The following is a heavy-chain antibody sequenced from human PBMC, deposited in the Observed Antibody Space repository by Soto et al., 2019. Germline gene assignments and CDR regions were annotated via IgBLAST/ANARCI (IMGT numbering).Heavy chain of an antibody. CDR1: VGSFSGYY. D-gene: IGHD6-13*01. CDR2: INHSGST. Sequence: SDPLSLTCAVYVGSFSGYYCSWIRQPPGKGLEWTGQINHSGSTKYNPSLKSRVTISVDTSKNQFSLKLSSVTATDTAVYYCARERRYSYVYYYGMDVWGQGTTVTVSS. CDR3: ARERRYSYVYYYGMDV. V-gene: IGHV4-34*01. J-gene: IGHJ6*02.